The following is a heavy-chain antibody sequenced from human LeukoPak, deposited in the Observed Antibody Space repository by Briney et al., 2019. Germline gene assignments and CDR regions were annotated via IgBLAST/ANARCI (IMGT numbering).Heavy chain of an antibody. CDR1: GYTFTDYY. CDR2: VDPEDGET. CDR3: AAGGLRYFDWPHYFDY. J-gene: IGHJ4*02. Sequence: GASVKVSCKVSGYTFTDYYMHWVQQAPGKGLEWMGLVDPEDGETIYAEKFQGRVTITADTSTDTAYMELSSLRSEDTAVYYCAAGGLRYFDWPHYFDYWGQGTLVTVS. V-gene: IGHV1-69-2*01. D-gene: IGHD3-9*01.